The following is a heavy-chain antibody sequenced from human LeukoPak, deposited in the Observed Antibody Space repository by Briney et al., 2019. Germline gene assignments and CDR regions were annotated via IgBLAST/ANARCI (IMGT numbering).Heavy chain of an antibody. V-gene: IGHV1-18*01. CDR2: ISAYNGNT. Sequence: AAVKVSCKASGYPFDNFGLTWVRQAPGQGLEWMGWISAYNGNTHYAQKFRGRLTLTTETSTSTAYLELRSLKSDDTAVYYCARDRVGGDLTGVSLYWGQGALVTVSS. J-gene: IGHJ4*01. CDR1: GYPFDNFG. CDR3: ARDRVGGDLTGVSLY. D-gene: IGHD4-17*01.